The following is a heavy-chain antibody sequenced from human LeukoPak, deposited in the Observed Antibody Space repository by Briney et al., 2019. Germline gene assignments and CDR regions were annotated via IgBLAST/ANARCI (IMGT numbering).Heavy chain of an antibody. D-gene: IGHD4-23*01. V-gene: IGHV3-30*03. CDR3: ARGWKLSID. J-gene: IGHJ4*02. CDR1: GFTFSDYG. Sequence: PGGSLRLSCAASGFTFSDYGMHWVRQAPGKGLEWVTIISYDGSSKYYADSVKGRFTISRDNSKNTLYLQTNSLRAEDTAVYYCARGWKLSIDWGQGTLVTVSS. CDR2: ISYDGSSK.